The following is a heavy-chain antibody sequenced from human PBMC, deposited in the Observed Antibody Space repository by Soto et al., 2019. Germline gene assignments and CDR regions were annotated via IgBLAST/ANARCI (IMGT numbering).Heavy chain of an antibody. CDR3: ARVGADKYGDPQLHYYYYMDV. J-gene: IGHJ6*03. V-gene: IGHV3-21*01. Sequence: GGSLRLSCAASGFTFSSYSMNWVRQAPGKGLEWVSSISSSSSYIYYADSVKGRFTISRDNAKNSLYLQMNSLRAEDTAVYYCARVGADKYGDPQLHYYYYMDVWGKGTTVTVSS. CDR2: ISSSSSYI. CDR1: GFTFSSYS. D-gene: IGHD4-17*01.